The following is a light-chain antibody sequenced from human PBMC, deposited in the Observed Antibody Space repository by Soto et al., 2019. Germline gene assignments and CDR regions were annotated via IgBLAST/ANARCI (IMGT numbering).Light chain of an antibody. CDR2: GAS. Sequence: EIVLTHSPGTLSLSPCERATLSFRASQSVSNNYLAWYQQKPGQAPRLLIYGASNRATGIPDRFSGSGSGTDFTLTISRLEPEDFAVYYCQQYGSSGTFGQGTRWIS. V-gene: IGKV3-20*01. CDR3: QQYGSSGT. J-gene: IGKJ1*01. CDR1: QSVSNNY.